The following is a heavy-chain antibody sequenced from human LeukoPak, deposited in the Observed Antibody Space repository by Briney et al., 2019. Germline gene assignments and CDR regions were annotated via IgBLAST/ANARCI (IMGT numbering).Heavy chain of an antibody. Sequence: GGSLRLSCAASGFTVSSNYMSWVRQAPGKGLEWVSVIYSGGNKYYADSVKGRFTISRDNSKNTLYLQMNSLSAEDTAVYYCARERAELLWFGEYYYYGMDVWGQGTTVTVSS. J-gene: IGHJ6*02. CDR2: IYSGGNK. CDR1: GFTVSSNY. CDR3: ARERAELLWFGEYYYYGMDV. V-gene: IGHV3-53*01. D-gene: IGHD3-10*01.